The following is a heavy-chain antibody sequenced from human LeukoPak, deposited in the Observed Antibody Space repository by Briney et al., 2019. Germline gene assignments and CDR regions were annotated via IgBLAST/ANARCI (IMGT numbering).Heavy chain of an antibody. D-gene: IGHD1-26*01. CDR1: GFTFSSYA. J-gene: IGHJ5*02. V-gene: IGHV3-23*01. Sequence: GGSLRLSCAASGFTFSSYAMSWVRQAPGKGLEWVSAISGSGGSTYYADSVKGRFTISRDNSKNTLYLQMNSLRAEDTAVYYCAKDLGVLLVQWEYNWLDPWGQGTLVTVSS. CDR2: ISGSGGST. CDR3: AKDLGVLLVQWEYNWLDP.